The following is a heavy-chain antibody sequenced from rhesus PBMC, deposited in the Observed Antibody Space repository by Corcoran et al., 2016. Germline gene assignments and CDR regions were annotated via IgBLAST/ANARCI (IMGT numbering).Heavy chain of an antibody. D-gene: IGHD1-7*02. CDR2: INYSGSP. J-gene: IGHJ5-1*01. Sequence: QVQLQESGPGLVKPSETLSLTCAVSGSSISSGYYWSWIRQPPGKGLEWIGYINYSGSPSYNPSLKSRVTSSRDTSKNQFSLKLSSVTAADTAVYYCARTGTTYRFDVWGPGVLVTVSS. CDR1: GSSISSGYY. V-gene: IGHV4-122*02. CDR3: ARTGTTYRFDV.